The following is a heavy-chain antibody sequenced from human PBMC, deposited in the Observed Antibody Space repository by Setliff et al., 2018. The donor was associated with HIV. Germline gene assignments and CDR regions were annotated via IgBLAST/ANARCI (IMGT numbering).Heavy chain of an antibody. CDR1: GGTFSSYA. J-gene: IGHJ6*02. CDR2: INTHSGYT. CDR3: AREIGDYYDSSGYYPPTDYYYGMDV. Sequence: VASVKVSCKASGGTFSSYAISWVRQAPGQGLEWMGWINTHSGYTNYAQNVQGRVTVTMDTSTSTAYMELRSLKSDDTAVYYCAREIGDYYDSSGYYPPTDYYYGMDVWGQGTTVTVSS. V-gene: IGHV1-18*01. D-gene: IGHD3-22*01.